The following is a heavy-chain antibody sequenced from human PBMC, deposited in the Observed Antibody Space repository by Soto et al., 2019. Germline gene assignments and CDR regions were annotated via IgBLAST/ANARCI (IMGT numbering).Heavy chain of an antibody. CDR3: AGGTGWFIVD. J-gene: IGHJ4*02. CDR1: GFTFSTYW. V-gene: IGHV3-7*01. Sequence: EVQLVESGGGLVQPGGSLRLSCTASGFTFSTYWVNWVRQAPGKGLEWVANIKQDGTEAHYLDSVRVRFTISRDNAQGSLYLQLNSLRADDTAVYYCAGGTGWFIVDWGQGTLVTVSS. D-gene: IGHD6-19*01. CDR2: IKQDGTEA.